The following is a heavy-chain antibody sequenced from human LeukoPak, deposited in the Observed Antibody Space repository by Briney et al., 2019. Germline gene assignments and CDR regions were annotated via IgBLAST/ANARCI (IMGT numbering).Heavy chain of an antibody. D-gene: IGHD5-12*01. CDR1: GFTFSSYG. Sequence: GRSLRLSCAASGFTFSSYGMHWVRQAPGKGLEWVAVISYDGSNKYYADSVKGRFTISRDNSKNTLYLQMNSLRAEDTAVYYCASRGYSGYDLDYWGQGTLVTVSS. V-gene: IGHV3-30*03. CDR3: ASRGYSGYDLDY. J-gene: IGHJ4*02. CDR2: ISYDGSNK.